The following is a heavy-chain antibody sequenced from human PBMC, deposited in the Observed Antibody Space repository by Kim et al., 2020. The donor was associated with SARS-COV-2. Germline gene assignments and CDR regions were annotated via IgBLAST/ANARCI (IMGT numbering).Heavy chain of an antibody. V-gene: IGHV4-34*01. J-gene: IGHJ6*02. CDR2: INHSGST. Sequence: SETLSLTCAVYGGSFSGYYWSWIRQPPGKGLEWIGEINHSGSTNYNPSLKSRVTISVDTSKNQFSLKLSSVTAADTAVYYCAREGYSGYDYDRLSYYYGMDVWGQGTTVTVSS. D-gene: IGHD5-12*01. CDR3: AREGYSGYDYDRLSYYYGMDV. CDR1: GGSFSGYY.